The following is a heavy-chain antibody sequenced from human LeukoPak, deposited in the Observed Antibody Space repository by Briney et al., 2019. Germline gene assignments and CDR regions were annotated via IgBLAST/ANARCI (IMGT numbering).Heavy chain of an antibody. Sequence: PGGSLRLSCATSGFIFSDFNMNWVRQAPGKGLEWVSYISSGGSTIYYADSVKGRFTISRDNAKNSLYLQVNTLTDEDTAVYYCARETWIQLWLRGGYFDYWGQGTLVTVSS. CDR2: ISSGGSTI. CDR3: ARETWIQLWLRGGYFDY. V-gene: IGHV3-48*02. D-gene: IGHD5-18*01. J-gene: IGHJ4*02. CDR1: GFIFSDFN.